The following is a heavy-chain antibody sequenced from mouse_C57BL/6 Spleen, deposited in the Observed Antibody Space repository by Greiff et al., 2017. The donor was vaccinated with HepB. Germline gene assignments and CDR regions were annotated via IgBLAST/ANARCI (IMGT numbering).Heavy chain of an antibody. CDR2: INPGSGGT. V-gene: IGHV1-54*01. Sequence: VKLQESGAELVRPGTSVKVSCKASGYAFTNYLIEWVKQRPGQGLEWIGVINPGSGGTNYNEKFKGKATLTADKSSSTAYMQLSSLTSEDSAVYFCARSEITTDGFAYWGQGTLVTVSA. D-gene: IGHD1-1*01. CDR1: GYAFTNYL. J-gene: IGHJ3*01. CDR3: ARSEITTDGFAY.